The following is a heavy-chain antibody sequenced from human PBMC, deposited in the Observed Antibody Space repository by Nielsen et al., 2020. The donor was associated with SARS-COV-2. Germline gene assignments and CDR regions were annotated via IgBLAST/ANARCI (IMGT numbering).Heavy chain of an antibody. J-gene: IGHJ4*02. CDR2: IKQDGSDK. V-gene: IGHV3-7*01. Sequence: GESLKISCAASGFTFSSYWMSWVRQAPGKGLEWVANIKQDGSDKYYVDSVKGRFTISRDNAKNSLYLQMNSLRAEDTAVYYCARDRGLWFGELFVYWGQGTLVTVSS. D-gene: IGHD3-10*01. CDR3: ARDRGLWFGELFVY. CDR1: GFTFSSYW.